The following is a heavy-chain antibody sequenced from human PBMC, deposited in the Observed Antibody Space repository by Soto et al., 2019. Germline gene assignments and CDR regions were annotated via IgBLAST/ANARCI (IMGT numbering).Heavy chain of an antibody. Sequence: GASVKVSCKASGYTFSGYHMHWVRQAPGQGLGWMGWINVYNGETNIAQKFQGRVAMTRDTSITTAYVELSRLRFDDTAVYFCAREGATRRPSRPAIGWLESWGQGTLVTVSS. CDR2: INVYNGET. CDR1: GYTFSGYH. V-gene: IGHV1-2*02. CDR3: AREGATRRPSRPAIGWLES. J-gene: IGHJ5*01. D-gene: IGHD2-2*02.